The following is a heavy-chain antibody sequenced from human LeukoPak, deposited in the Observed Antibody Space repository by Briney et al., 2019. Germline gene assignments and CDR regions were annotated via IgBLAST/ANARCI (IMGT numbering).Heavy chain of an antibody. J-gene: IGHJ5*01. D-gene: IGHD6-13*01. CDR1: GFTVSSYW. CDR3: AKETYSSSWYGFAS. Sequence: GGSLRLSCAASGFTVSSYWMHWVRQAPGKGLEWVSAISGSGGSTYYADSVKGRFTISRDNSKNTLYLQMNSLRAEDTAVYYCAKETYSSSWYGFASWGQGTLVTVSS. CDR2: ISGSGGST. V-gene: IGHV3-23*01.